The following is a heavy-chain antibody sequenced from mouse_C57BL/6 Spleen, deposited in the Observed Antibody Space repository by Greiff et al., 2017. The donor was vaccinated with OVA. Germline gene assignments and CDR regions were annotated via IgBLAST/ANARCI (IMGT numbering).Heavy chain of an antibody. CDR3: ARAGDYDAGFAY. CDR1: GYTFTSYW. CDR2: INPSNGGT. Sequence: QVQLQQPGTELVKPGASVKLSCKASGYTFTSYWMHWVKQRPGQGLEWIGNINPSNGGTNYNEKFKSKATLTVDKSSSTAYMQLSGLTSEDSAVYYGARAGDYDAGFAYWGQGTLVTVSA. J-gene: IGHJ3*01. D-gene: IGHD2-4*01. V-gene: IGHV1-53*01.